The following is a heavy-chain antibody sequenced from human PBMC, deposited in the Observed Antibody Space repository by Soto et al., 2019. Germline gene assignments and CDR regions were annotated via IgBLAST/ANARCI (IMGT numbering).Heavy chain of an antibody. J-gene: IGHJ6*02. CDR1: GYSFTSYW. V-gene: IGHV5-10-1*01. D-gene: IGHD3-3*01. CDR3: ARAPSYDFWSGRMDV. CDR2: IDPSDSYT. Sequence: PGESLKISCKGSGYSFTSYWISWVRQMPGKGLEWMGRIDPSDSYTNYSPSFQGHVTISADKSISTAYLQWSSLKASDTAMYYCARAPSYDFWSGRMDVWGQGTTVTVS.